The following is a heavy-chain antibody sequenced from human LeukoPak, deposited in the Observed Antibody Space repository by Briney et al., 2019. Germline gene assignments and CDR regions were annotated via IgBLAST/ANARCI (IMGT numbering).Heavy chain of an antibody. V-gene: IGHV3-23*01. CDR3: AKRPESYYDYVWGSYPEGGAFDI. CDR2: ISGSGGST. D-gene: IGHD3-16*02. CDR1: GFTFSAFA. J-gene: IGHJ3*02. Sequence: GVLRLSCAASGFTFSAFAMSWVRQAPGKGLEWVSAISGSGGSTYYADSVKGRFTISRDNSKNTLYLQMNSLRAEDTAVYYCAKRPESYYDYVWGSYPEGGAFDIWGQGTMVTVSS.